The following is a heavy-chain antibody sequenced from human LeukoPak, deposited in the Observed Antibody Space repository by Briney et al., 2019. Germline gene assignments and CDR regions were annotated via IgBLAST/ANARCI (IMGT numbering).Heavy chain of an antibody. J-gene: IGHJ3*02. CDR3: ARADCSSTSCYLLGAFDI. CDR1: GFTFSSYS. CDR2: ISSSSYI. V-gene: IGHV3-21*01. Sequence: GGSLRLSCAASGFTFSSYSMNWVRQAPGKGLEWVSSISSSSYIYYADSVKGRFTISRDNAKNSLYLQMNSLRAEDTAVYYCARADCSSTSCYLLGAFDIWGQGTMVTVSS. D-gene: IGHD2-2*01.